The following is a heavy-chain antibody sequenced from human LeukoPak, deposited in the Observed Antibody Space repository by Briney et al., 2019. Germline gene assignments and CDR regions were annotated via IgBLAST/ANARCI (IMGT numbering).Heavy chain of an antibody. J-gene: IGHJ4*02. V-gene: IGHV1-69*13. D-gene: IGHD1-26*01. Sequence: SVKVSCKASGGTFSSYAISWVRQAPGQGLEWMGGIIPIFGTANYAQKFQGRVTITADESTSTAYMELSSLRSEDTAVYYCAREAEVGATFDDWGQGTLVTVSS. CDR3: AREAEVGATFDD. CDR1: GGTFSSYA. CDR2: IIPIFGTA.